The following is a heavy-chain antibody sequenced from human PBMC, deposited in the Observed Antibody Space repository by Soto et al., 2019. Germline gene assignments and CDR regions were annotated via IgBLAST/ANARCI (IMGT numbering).Heavy chain of an antibody. CDR3: ARDVGDVAKNLLY. CDR1: GFTFQDYV. Sequence: EVQLVESGGGLGQPGRSLRLSCAASGFTFQDYVMHWVRQAPGKGLEWVASINGNSGNIGYADSVKGRFTISRDNAKSSLYVEMTSLRVEDTALYYCARDVGDVAKNLLYWGQGTLVTVSS. CDR2: INGNSGNI. D-gene: IGHD5-12*01. J-gene: IGHJ4*02. V-gene: IGHV3-9*01.